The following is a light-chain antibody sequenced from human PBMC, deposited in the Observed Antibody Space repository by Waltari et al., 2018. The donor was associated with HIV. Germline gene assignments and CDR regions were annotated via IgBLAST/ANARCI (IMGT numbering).Light chain of an antibody. V-gene: IGLV1-51*01. Sequence: QSVLTQPPSVSAAPGQTVNFSCSGSTSNIGNNYVSWYQQLPGTAPKLLISENNVRPSGIPDRFSGSKSGKSATLGVTGLQTGDEADYYCATWDTNLIGVVFGGGTKLTVL. CDR1: TSNIGNNY. J-gene: IGLJ2*01. CDR3: ATWDTNLIGVV. CDR2: ENN.